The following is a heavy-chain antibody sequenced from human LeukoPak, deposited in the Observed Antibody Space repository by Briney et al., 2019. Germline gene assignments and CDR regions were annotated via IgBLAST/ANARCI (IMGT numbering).Heavy chain of an antibody. CDR1: GGSISSYY. CDR2: VYNSGST. CDR3: ARPYYGDYAFDF. J-gene: IGHJ3*01. D-gene: IGHD4-17*01. V-gene: IGHV4-59*08. Sequence: SETLSLTCTVSGGSISSYYWSWIRQPPGKGLEWIGYVYNSGSTNYNPSLKSRITISVDTSKNQISLKVNSVTAADTAVYYCARPYYGDYAFDFWGQGTMVIVSS.